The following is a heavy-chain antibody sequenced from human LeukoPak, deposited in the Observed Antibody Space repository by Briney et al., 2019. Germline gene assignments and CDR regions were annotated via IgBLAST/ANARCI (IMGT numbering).Heavy chain of an antibody. CDR2: INPKSGGT. CDR3: ASLGYCSSTSCYPSRY. Sequence: ASVKVSCKASGYTFTGFYMHWVRQAPGQGLEGMGWINPKSGGTNYAQKFQGRVTMTRDTSSSTAYMELSRLRSDDTAVYYCASLGYCSSTSCYPSRYWGQGTLVTVSS. CDR1: GYTFTGFY. V-gene: IGHV1-2*02. J-gene: IGHJ4*02. D-gene: IGHD2-2*01.